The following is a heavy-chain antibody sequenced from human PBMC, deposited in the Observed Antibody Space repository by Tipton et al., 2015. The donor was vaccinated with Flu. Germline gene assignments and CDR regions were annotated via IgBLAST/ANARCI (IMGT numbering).Heavy chain of an antibody. CDR2: VSRTGST. V-gene: IGHV4-38-2*01. J-gene: IGHJ5*02. D-gene: IGHD4-11*01. Sequence: LRLSCSVSGDSISSDFYWAWIRQFPGKGLEWIGTVSRTGSTIYNPSLKSRVTISIDTPKNQFSLNMRSVTAADMAVYYCARRDYSNYVSDPKSCFDPWGQGTLVAVSS. CDR1: GDSISSDFY. CDR3: ARRDYSNYVSDPKSCFDP.